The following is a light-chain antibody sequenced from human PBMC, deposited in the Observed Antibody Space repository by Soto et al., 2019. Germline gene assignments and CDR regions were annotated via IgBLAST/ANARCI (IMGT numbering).Light chain of an antibody. CDR3: QHYNSYSEA. J-gene: IGKJ1*01. Sequence: DIQMTQSPSTLSGSVGDRVTITCRASQTISSWLAWYQQKPGKAPKLLIYKASTLKSGVPSRFSGSGSGTEFTLTISSLQPDDFETYYCQHYNSYSEALGQGTKVEIK. CDR2: KAS. V-gene: IGKV1-5*03. CDR1: QTISSW.